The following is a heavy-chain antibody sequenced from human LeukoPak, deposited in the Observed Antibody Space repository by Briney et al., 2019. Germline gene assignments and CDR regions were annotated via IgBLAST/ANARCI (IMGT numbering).Heavy chain of an antibody. V-gene: IGHV3-64*01. CDR3: AKDMLVTTLDY. CDR2: ISSNGGST. D-gene: IGHD4-17*01. J-gene: IGHJ4*02. Sequence: GGSLRLSCAASGFTFSSYAMHWVRQAPGKGLEYVSAISSNGGSTYYANSVKGRFTISRDNSKNTLYLQMGSLRAEDTAVYYCAKDMLVTTLDYCGQGTLVTVSS. CDR1: GFTFSSYA.